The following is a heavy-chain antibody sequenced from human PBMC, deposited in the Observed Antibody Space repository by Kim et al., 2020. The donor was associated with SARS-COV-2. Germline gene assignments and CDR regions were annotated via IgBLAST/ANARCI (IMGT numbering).Heavy chain of an antibody. Sequence: SETLSLTCAVSGVSITSSTWWSWVRQPPGKGLEWRGEMLNSGTTNYNPSLKRLTTILVANSKHHSLLMLTFVTAAATAVYYCSGRCGWFRLAFWRQGTL. J-gene: IGHJ4*02. V-gene: IGHV4-4*02. CDR3: SGRCGWFRLAF. CDR1: GVSITSSTW. D-gene: IGHD6-19*01. CDR2: MLNSGTT.